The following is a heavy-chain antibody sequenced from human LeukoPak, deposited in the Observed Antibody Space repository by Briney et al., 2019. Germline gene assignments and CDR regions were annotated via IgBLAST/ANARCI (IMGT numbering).Heavy chain of an antibody. D-gene: IGHD3-10*01. V-gene: IGHV3-21*01. CDR2: ISSSSSYI. CDR3: ARDRSRAFDY. CDR1: GFTFSSYW. J-gene: IGHJ4*02. Sequence: GGSLRLSCAASGFTFSSYWMNWVRQAPGKGLEWVSSISSSSSYIYYADSVKGRFTISRDNAKNSLYLQMNSLRAEDTAVYYCARDRSRAFDYWGQGTLVTVSS.